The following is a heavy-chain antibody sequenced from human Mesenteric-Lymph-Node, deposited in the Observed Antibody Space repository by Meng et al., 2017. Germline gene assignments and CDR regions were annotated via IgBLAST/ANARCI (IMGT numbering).Heavy chain of an antibody. CDR2: MNPNSGNT. J-gene: IGHJ6*02. D-gene: IGHD6-13*01. CDR1: GYTFTTYG. CDR3: ARLSYSWYVSYYYYGMDV. Sequence: ASVKVSCKASGYTFTTYGISWVRQAPGQGLEWMGWMNPNSGNTGYAQKFQGRVTMTRNTSISTAYMELSSLRSEDTAVYYCARLSYSWYVSYYYYGMDVWGQGTTVTVSS. V-gene: IGHV1-8*02.